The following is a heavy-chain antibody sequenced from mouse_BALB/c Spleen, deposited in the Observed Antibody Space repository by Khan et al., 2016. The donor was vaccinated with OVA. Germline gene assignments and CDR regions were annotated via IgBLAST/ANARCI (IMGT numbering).Heavy chain of an antibody. D-gene: IGHD1-1*01. CDR1: GFSLTSYG. CDR3: AKFTPDYYSMDF. V-gene: IGHV2-3*01. Sequence: QVQLKESGPGLVAPSQSLSITCTVSGFSLTSYGVNWVRQPPGKGLEWLGVLWGDGSTHYHSTLKSRLIISKYNYKSHVFLKLHSLQTDDTTTYYCAKFTPDYYSMDFWGKGTSVTVSS. CDR2: LWGDGST. J-gene: IGHJ4*01.